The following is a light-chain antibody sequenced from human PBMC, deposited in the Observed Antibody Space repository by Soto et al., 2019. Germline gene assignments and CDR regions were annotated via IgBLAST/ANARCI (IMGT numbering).Light chain of an antibody. CDR3: QTWGTGIHVV. CDR2: LDSDGSH. J-gene: IGLJ2*01. Sequence: QPVLTQSPSASASLGASVKLTCTLSSGHSSYAIAWHQQQPEKGPRYLMKLDSDGSHTKGDAIPDRFSGSSSGAERYLTISRLQSGDEADYYCQTWGTGIHVVFGGGTKLTVL. CDR1: SGHSSYA. V-gene: IGLV4-69*01.